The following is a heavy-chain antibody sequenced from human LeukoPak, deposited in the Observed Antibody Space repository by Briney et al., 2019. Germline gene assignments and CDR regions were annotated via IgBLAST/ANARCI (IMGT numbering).Heavy chain of an antibody. Sequence: ASETLSLTCTVSGGSISSYYWSWIRQPPGKGLEWIGYIYYSGSTNYNPSLKSRVTISVDTSKNQFSLKLSSVTAADTAVYYCARTEGYCSGGSCYSFDPWGQGTLVTVSS. CDR2: IYYSGST. V-gene: IGHV4-59*08. CDR1: GGSISSYY. J-gene: IGHJ5*02. CDR3: ARTEGYCSGGSCYSFDP. D-gene: IGHD2-15*01.